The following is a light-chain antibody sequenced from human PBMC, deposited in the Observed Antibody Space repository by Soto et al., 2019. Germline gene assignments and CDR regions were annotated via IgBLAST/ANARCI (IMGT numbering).Light chain of an antibody. CDR2: GNS. CDR1: SSNIGAGYG. Sequence: QSVLTQPPSVSGAPGLRVTISCTGSSSNIGAGYGVHWYQQLPGTAPKLLIYGNSNRPSGVPDRFSGSKSGTSASLAITGLQAEDEADYYCQSYDISLSGWVFGGGTKLTVL. CDR3: QSYDISLSGWV. V-gene: IGLV1-40*01. J-gene: IGLJ3*02.